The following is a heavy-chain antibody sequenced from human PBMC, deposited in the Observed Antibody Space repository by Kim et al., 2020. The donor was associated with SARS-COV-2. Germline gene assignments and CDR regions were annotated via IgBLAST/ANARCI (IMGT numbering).Heavy chain of an antibody. CDR2: ISGDGETT. V-gene: IGHV3-43*02. Sequence: GGSLRLSCAVSGFSFDEYAMHWVRHAPGKGLEWISLISGDGETTYYTDSVKGRFTVSRDNSKNSLYLQMNNLTTEDTALYYCTKDRLGYCNRGVCFFAYQFDYWGQGAQVTVSS. CDR1: GFSFDEYA. D-gene: IGHD2-8*02. CDR3: TKDRLGYCNRGVCFFAYQFDY. J-gene: IGHJ4*02.